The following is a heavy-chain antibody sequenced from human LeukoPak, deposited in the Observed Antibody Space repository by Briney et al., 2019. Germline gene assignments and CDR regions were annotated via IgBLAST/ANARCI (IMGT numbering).Heavy chain of an antibody. CDR2: ISYDGSNK. J-gene: IGHJ4*02. Sequence: GGSLRLSCAASGFTFNTYSMNWVRQAPGKGLEWVAVISYDGSNKNYADSVKGRFTISRDNSRNPVYLQLNSLRTEDTAVYYCVRDLRADYCGGDCYSFDYWGQGTLVTVSS. CDR1: GFTFNTYS. CDR3: VRDLRADYCGGDCYSFDY. D-gene: IGHD2-21*02. V-gene: IGHV3-30*03.